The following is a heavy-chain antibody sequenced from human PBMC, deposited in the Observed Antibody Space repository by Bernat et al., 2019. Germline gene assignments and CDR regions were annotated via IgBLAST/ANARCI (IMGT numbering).Heavy chain of an antibody. Sequence: EVQLVESGGGLVKPGGSLRLSCAASGLTFSSYSMNWVRQAPGKGLEWVSFISSSRSYIYYADSVKGRFTISRDNAKNSLYLQMNSLRAEDTAVYYCARTYCSGGSCCSGDAFDIWGQGTMVTVSS. D-gene: IGHD2-15*01. CDR2: ISSSRSYI. CDR3: ARTYCSGGSCCSGDAFDI. J-gene: IGHJ3*02. CDR1: GLTFSSYS. V-gene: IGHV3-21*01.